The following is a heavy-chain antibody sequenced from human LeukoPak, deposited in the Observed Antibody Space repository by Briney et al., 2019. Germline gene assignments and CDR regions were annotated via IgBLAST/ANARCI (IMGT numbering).Heavy chain of an antibody. Sequence: GGSLRLSCAASGFTFNNAWLSWIRQAPGKGLEWVGRIKSKTAGGTTDYPAPVKGRFTISRDDSEKTLYLQMNSLKTEDTAVYYCTTDSGDYGDYVRKWGQGTQVTVSS. CDR2: IKSKTAGGTT. J-gene: IGHJ4*02. V-gene: IGHV3-15*01. D-gene: IGHD4-17*01. CDR1: GFTFNNAW. CDR3: TTDSGDYGDYVRK.